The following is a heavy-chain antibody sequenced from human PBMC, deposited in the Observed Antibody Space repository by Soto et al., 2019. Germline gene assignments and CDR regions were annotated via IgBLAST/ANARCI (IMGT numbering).Heavy chain of an antibody. J-gene: IGHJ5*02. CDR1: GFSLRTSGVG. Sequence: SGPTLVNPTETLTLTCIFSGFSLRTSGVGVGWIRQPPGKALEWLGFIYWNDDKRYSPSLKSRLTITKDPSKNQVVLTMTNMDPADTATYYCAKSGSSGWYGWFDPWGQGTLVTVSS. CDR2: IYWNDDK. CDR3: AKSGSSGWYGWFDP. D-gene: IGHD6-19*01. V-gene: IGHV2-5*01.